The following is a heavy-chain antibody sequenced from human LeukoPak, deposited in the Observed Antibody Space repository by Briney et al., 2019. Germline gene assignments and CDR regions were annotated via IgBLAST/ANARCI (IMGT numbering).Heavy chain of an antibody. CDR3: AVDCRYYYGSGSSP. CDR2: ISYDGGNK. V-gene: IGHV3-30-3*01. J-gene: IGHJ5*02. D-gene: IGHD3-10*01. Sequence: GRSLRLSCAASGFTFSSYAMHWVRQAPGKGLEWVAVISYDGGNKYYADSVKGRFTISRDNSKNTLYLQMNSLRAEDTAVYYCAVDCRYYYGSGSSPWGQGTLVTVSS. CDR1: GFTFSSYA.